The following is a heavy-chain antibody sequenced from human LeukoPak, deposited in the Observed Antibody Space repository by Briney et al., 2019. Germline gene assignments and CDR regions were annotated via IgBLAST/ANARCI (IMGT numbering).Heavy chain of an antibody. Sequence: GGSLRLSCAASGFTFSSYAMSWVRQAPGKGLEWVSAISGSGGSTYYADSVKGRFTISRDNSKNTLYLQMNSLRAEDTAVYYCAKDRRSSVAAAESSYDYWGQGTLVTVSS. CDR3: AKDRRSSVAAAESSYDY. V-gene: IGHV3-23*01. D-gene: IGHD6-13*01. J-gene: IGHJ4*02. CDR1: GFTFSSYA. CDR2: ISGSGGST.